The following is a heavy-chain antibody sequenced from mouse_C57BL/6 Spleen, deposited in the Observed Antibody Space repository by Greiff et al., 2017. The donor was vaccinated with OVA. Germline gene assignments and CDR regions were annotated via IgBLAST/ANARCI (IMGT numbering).Heavy chain of an antibody. CDR2: IDPETGGT. J-gene: IGHJ4*01. CDR1: GYTFTDYE. CDR3: TRDGAAQATREYYYAMDY. Sequence: VQLQQSGAELVRPGASVTLSCKASGYTFTDYEMHWVKQTPVHGLEWIGAIDPETGGTAYNQKFKGKAILTADKSSSTAYMELRSLTSEDSAVYYCTRDGAAQATREYYYAMDYWGQGTSVTVSS. V-gene: IGHV1-15*01. D-gene: IGHD3-2*02.